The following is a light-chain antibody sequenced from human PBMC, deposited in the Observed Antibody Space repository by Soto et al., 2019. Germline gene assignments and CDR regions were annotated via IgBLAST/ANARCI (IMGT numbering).Light chain of an antibody. CDR2: EVN. Sequence: QSALTQPPSASGSPGQSVTISCTGTSSDVGGYKYVSWYQQHPGKAPKLMIFEVNKRPSGVPDRFSGSKSGNTASLTVSGLQAEDEADYSCRSYAGINNLGVFGTGTKVTVL. CDR1: SSDVGGYKY. CDR3: RSYAGINNLGV. V-gene: IGLV2-8*01. J-gene: IGLJ1*01.